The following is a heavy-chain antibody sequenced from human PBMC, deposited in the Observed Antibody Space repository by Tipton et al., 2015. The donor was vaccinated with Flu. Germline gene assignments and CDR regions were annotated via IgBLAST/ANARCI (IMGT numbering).Heavy chain of an antibody. J-gene: IGHJ1*01. CDR3: ARGGQWLDEYFQH. Sequence: LRLSCTVSGGSISSGSYYWSWIRQPAGKGLEWIGRIYTSGSTNYNPSLKSRVTISVDTSKNQFSLKLSSVTVADTAVYYCARGGQWLDEYFQHWGQGTLVTVSS. V-gene: IGHV4-61*02. D-gene: IGHD6-19*01. CDR2: IYTSGST. CDR1: GGSISSGSYY.